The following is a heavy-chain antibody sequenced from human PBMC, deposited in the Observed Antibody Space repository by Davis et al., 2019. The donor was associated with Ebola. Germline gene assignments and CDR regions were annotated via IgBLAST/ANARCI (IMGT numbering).Heavy chain of an antibody. Sequence: GESLKISCAASGFTFSGSAIHWVRQASGKGLEWVGRIRSKVNNYATEYAASVKGRFTISRDDSENTAYLQMNSLKTEDTAVYYCARTTNDYSESTWKEYYYYYPMDVWGQGTTVTVSS. CDR2: IRSKVNNYAT. J-gene: IGHJ6*02. CDR3: ARTTNDYSESTWKEYYYYYPMDV. D-gene: IGHD4-11*01. V-gene: IGHV3-73*01. CDR1: GFTFSGSA.